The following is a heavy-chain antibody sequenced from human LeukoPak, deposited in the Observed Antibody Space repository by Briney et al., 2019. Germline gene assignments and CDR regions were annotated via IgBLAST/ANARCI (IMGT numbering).Heavy chain of an antibody. CDR2: IKAGNGDR. CDR3: ARDDCGDTCYPGGY. J-gene: IGHJ4*02. V-gene: IGHV1-3*01. Sequence: GASVKVSCKASGYIFTKYVVHWVRQAPGQRPEWMGWIKAGNGDRKYSQNFQDRLTITRDTSASTVYMELSSLTSEDTALYYCARDDCGDTCYPGGYWGQGTLVTVSS. D-gene: IGHD2-21*01. CDR1: GYIFTKYV.